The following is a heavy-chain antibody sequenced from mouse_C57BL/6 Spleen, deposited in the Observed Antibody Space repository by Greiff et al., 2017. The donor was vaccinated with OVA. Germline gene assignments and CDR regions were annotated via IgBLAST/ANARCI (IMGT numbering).Heavy chain of an antibody. Sequence: DVQLVESGGGLVQPGGSMKLSCVASGFTFSNYWMNWVRQSPEKGLEWVAQIRLKSDNYATHYAESVKGRFTISRDDSKSSVYLQMNNLRAEDTGIDYCTGDYSNSHWYFDVWGTGTTVTVSS. CDR1: GFTFSNYW. V-gene: IGHV6-3*01. J-gene: IGHJ1*03. CDR3: TGDYSNSHWYFDV. D-gene: IGHD2-5*01. CDR2: IRLKSDNYAT.